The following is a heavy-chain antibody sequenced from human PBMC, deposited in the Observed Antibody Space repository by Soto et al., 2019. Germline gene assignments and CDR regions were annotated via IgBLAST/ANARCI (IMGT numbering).Heavy chain of an antibody. J-gene: IGHJ5*02. CDR3: ARDRTHYYGSGSPNWVDP. Sequence: QVQLVESGGGVVQPGRSLRLSCAASGFTFSSYGMHWVRQAPGKGLEWVAVIWYDGSNKYYADSVKGRFTISRDNSKNTLYLQMNSLRAEDTAVYYCARDRTHYYGSGSPNWVDPWGQGTLVTVSS. CDR1: GFTFSSYG. CDR2: IWYDGSNK. V-gene: IGHV3-33*01. D-gene: IGHD3-10*01.